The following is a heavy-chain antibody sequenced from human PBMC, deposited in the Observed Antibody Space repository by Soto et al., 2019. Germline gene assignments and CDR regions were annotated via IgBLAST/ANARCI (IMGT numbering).Heavy chain of an antibody. CDR3: ARVMAAPMPDGFDI. CDR1: GGSISSNNW. Sequence: QVQLQESDPGLVKPSGTLSLTCAVSGGSISSNNWWTWVRQPPGKDLEWIGEIFHSGSPNYNPSLRSRVTLSLDMSKNQFSLELSSVTAADTAVYYCARVMAAPMPDGFDIWGQGTVVTVSS. V-gene: IGHV4-4*02. J-gene: IGHJ3*02. D-gene: IGHD2-2*01. CDR2: IFHSGSP.